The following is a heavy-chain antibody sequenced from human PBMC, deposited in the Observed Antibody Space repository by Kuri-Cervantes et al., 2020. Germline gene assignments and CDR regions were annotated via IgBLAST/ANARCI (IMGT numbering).Heavy chain of an antibody. D-gene: IGHD3-10*01. CDR1: GGSISSGDYY. J-gene: IGHJ6*02. CDR3: ARGSRYYGSGILGGMDV. CDR2: IYYSGST. V-gene: IGHV4-30-4*01. Sequence: SETLSLTCTVSGGSISSGDYYWSWIRQPPGKGLEWIGYIYYSGSTYYNPSLKSRVTISVDTSKNQFSLKLSSVTAADTAVYYCARGSRYYGSGILGGMDVWGQGTTVTVSS.